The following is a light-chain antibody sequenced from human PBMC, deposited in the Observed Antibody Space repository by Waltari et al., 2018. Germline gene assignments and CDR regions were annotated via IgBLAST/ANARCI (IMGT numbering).Light chain of an antibody. CDR2: NVS. V-gene: IGKV2-30*01. CDR1: QSLVYSDGNTY. J-gene: IGKJ2*01. Sequence: DVVMTQSPLSLPVTLGQPASISCRSSQSLVYSDGNTYLNWFQQRPGQPPRRLIYNVSKRDSGGPDRFSGSGSGTDFTLKISRVEAEDVGVYYCMQGTHWPPYTFGQGTKLEIK. CDR3: MQGTHWPPYT.